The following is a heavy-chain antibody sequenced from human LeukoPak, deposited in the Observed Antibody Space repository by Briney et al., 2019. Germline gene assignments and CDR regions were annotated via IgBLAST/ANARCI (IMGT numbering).Heavy chain of an antibody. D-gene: IGHD4-17*01. CDR2: IYYSGSI. J-gene: IGHJ4*02. CDR1: IDSISSGGYY. V-gene: IGHV4-31*01. Sequence: SQTLSLPCTLSIDSISSGGYYWRWVRQHPAKGLEWIGYIYYSGSIYYNPSLKSQVTISVDTSKNQFSLKLSSVTAADTAVYYCASTPDYGDYVLGYWGQGTLVTVSS. CDR3: ASTPDYGDYVLGY.